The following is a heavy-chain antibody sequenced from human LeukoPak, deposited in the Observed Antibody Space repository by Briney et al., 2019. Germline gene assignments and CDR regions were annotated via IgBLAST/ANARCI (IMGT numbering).Heavy chain of an antibody. J-gene: IGHJ4*02. CDR2: ISGSSSTI. D-gene: IGHD3-22*01. V-gene: IGHV3-48*02. CDR1: GFTFGSYS. CDR3: ARGCYYYDSSAYYGYFDY. Sequence: GGSLRLSCAASGFTFGSYSMNWVRQAPGKGLEWVSYISGSSSTIYYADSVKGRFTISRDNAKNSLYLHMNSLRDEDTAVYYCARGCYYYDSSAYYGYFDYWGQGTLVTVSS.